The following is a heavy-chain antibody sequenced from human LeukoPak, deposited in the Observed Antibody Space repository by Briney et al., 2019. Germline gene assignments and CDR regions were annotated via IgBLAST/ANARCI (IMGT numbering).Heavy chain of an antibody. CDR1: GFTFSSYW. CDR3: AREKHDYRYPDYYYYYMDV. V-gene: IGHV3-7*01. J-gene: IGHJ6*03. Sequence: EGSLRLSCAASGFTFSSYWMSWVRQAPGKGLEWVANIKQDGSGNYYVDSVKGRFTISRDNAKNSLYLQMNSLRAEDTAVYYCAREKHDYRYPDYYYYYMDVWGKGTTVTVSS. CDR2: IKQDGSGN. D-gene: IGHD4-11*01.